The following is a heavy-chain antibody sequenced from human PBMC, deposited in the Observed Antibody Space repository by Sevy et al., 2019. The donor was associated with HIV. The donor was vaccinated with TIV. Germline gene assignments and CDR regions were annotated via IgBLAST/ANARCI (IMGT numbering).Heavy chain of an antibody. D-gene: IGHD2-15*01. V-gene: IGHV3-7*02. CDR1: AINIRDYW. CDR2: INPDGSKI. CDR3: VRAIQLAASY. J-gene: IGHJ4*02. Sequence: GGSLRLSCEASAINIRDYWMNWVRLAPGKGLEWVANINPDGSKIYYADSVKGRFTISRDYAKNSVFLQMTSLRAEDTAVYYCVRAIQLAASYWGQGMLVTVSS.